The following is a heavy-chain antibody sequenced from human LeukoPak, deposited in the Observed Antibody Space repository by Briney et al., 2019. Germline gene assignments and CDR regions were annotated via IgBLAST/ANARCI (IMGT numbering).Heavy chain of an antibody. V-gene: IGHV4-34*01. D-gene: IGHD4-23*01. CDR2: INHSGST. J-gene: IGHJ1*01. Sequence: RTSETLSLTCAVYGGSFSGYYWSWIRQPPGKGLEWIGEINHSGSTNYNPSLKSRVTISVDTSKNQFSLKLSSVTAADTAVYYCARRGDGYGGMTARYFQHWGQGTLVTVSS. CDR3: ARRGDGYGGMTARYFQH. CDR1: GGSFSGYY.